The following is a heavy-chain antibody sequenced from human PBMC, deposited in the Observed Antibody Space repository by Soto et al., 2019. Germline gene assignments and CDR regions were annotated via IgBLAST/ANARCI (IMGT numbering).Heavy chain of an antibody. D-gene: IGHD3-22*01. CDR3: ARRIHHSSGYYYPFFDY. J-gene: IGHJ4*02. Sequence: PSETLSLTCSVSGGSISSSSYYWGWIRQPPGKGLEWIGSIYYSGSTYYNPSLKSRVTLSVDTSKNQFSLKLSSVTAADTAIYYCARRIHHSSGYYYPFFDYWGQGTLVTVSS. CDR2: IYYSGST. CDR1: GGSISSSSYY. V-gene: IGHV4-39*01.